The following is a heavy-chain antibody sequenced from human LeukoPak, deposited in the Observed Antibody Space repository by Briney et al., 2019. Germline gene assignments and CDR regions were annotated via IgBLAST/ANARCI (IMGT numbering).Heavy chain of an antibody. CDR2: MYYSGSI. V-gene: IGHV4-59*01. Sequence: SETLSLTCTVSGGSITSYYWSWIRQPPGKGLEWIGYMYYSGSITYNPSLKSRVTISVDTSKNQFSLKLNSVTAADSAVYYCARSDYSGSGTYTEFDAFDIWGQGTMVTVAS. CDR1: GGSITSYY. CDR3: ARSDYSGSGTYTEFDAFDI. D-gene: IGHD3-10*01. J-gene: IGHJ3*02.